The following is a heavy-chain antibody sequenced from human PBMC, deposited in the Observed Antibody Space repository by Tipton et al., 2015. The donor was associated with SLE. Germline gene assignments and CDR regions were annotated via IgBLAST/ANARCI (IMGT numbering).Heavy chain of an antibody. V-gene: IGHV4-34*01. CDR3: ATSETSGYYFPYYSYVMDV. CDR1: DGSFSGYY. Sequence: TLSLTCTVFDGSFSGYYWSWIRQPPGKGLEWIGEINLSGSTNYNPSLKSRVTISVDMAKNQFSLKLSSVTAADTAVYYCATSETSGYYFPYYSYVMDVWGQGTTVTVSS. CDR2: INLSGST. J-gene: IGHJ6*02. D-gene: IGHD3-22*01.